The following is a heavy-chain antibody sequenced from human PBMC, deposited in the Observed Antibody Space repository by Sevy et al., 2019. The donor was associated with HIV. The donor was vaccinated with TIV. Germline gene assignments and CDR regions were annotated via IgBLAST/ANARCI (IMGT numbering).Heavy chain of an antibody. J-gene: IGHJ6*02. CDR2: IYFHGSIK. V-gene: IGHV3-33*06. CDR1: GFNFSIYG. CDR3: AKSLVVVIAASGPYGMDV. D-gene: IGHD2-15*01. Sequence: GGSLRLSCAASGFNFSIYGMHWVRQAPGKGLEWVALIYFHGSIKYYVDSVKGRFTISRDNSNNTLYLQMNSLRVEDTAVYYCAKSLVVVIAASGPYGMDVWGQGTTVTVSS.